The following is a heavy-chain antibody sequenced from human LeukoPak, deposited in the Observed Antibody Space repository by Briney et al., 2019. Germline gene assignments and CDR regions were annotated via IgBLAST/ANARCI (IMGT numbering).Heavy chain of an antibody. Sequence: PAGSLRLSCATSGFTFSDYGIHWVRQAPGKGLEWVGVIYSDGSNKYFIDSVKGRFTISRDDSKNTVFLQMNSLRVDDTSVYYCARDLKSGYMDSWGQGTLVTVSS. CDR3: ARDLKSGYMDS. CDR1: GFTFSDYG. CDR2: IYSDGSNK. J-gene: IGHJ4*02. D-gene: IGHD3-3*01. V-gene: IGHV3-33*01.